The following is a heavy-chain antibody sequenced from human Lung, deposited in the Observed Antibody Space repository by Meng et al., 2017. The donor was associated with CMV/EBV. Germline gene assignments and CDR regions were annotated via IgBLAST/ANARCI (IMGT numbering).Heavy chain of an antibody. CDR3: ARISDMTGTTYYVDY. D-gene: IGHD1-20*01. CDR1: GFTFSSYW. Sequence: GESXKISCAASGFTFSSYWMSWVRQAPGKGLEWVANIKQDGSEKYYVDSVKGRFTISRDNAKNSLYLQMNSLRAEDTAVYYCARISDMTGTTYYVDYCGHGTLVTVSS. J-gene: IGHJ4*01. CDR2: IKQDGSEK. V-gene: IGHV3-7*01.